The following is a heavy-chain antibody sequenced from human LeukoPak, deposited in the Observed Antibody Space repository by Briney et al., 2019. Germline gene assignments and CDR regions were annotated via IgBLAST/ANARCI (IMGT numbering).Heavy chain of an antibody. V-gene: IGHV3-48*01. CDR2: ISSFSGTI. Sequence: GGSLRLSCVASGITFSSYSMNWVRQAPGKGLEWVSYISSFSGTINYANSVKGRFTISRDNAKNSLYLQMNSLRAEDTAVYYCARDQGGVGYWGQGTLVTVSS. CDR3: ARDQGGVGY. D-gene: IGHD3-16*01. J-gene: IGHJ4*02. CDR1: GITFSSYS.